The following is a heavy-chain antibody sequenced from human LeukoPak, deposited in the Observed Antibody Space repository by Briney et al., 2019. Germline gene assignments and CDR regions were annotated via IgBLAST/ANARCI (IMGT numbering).Heavy chain of an antibody. Sequence: GGSVRLSCAASGFTFSSYAMSWIRQAPGKGLEWVSAISGSGGSTYYADSVKGRFTISRDDSKNTLYLQMNSLRAEDTAVYYCAKGSRYSGSSDPIDYWGQGTLVTVSS. J-gene: IGHJ4*02. V-gene: IGHV3-23*01. CDR1: GFTFSSYA. CDR2: ISGSGGST. CDR3: AKGSRYSGSSDPIDY. D-gene: IGHD1-26*01.